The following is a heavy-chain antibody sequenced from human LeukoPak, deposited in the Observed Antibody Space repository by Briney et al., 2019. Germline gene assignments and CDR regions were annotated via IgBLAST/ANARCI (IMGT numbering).Heavy chain of an antibody. V-gene: IGHV4-39*01. Sequence: KASETLSLTCTVSGGSISSSSYYWGWIRQPPGKGLEWIGSIYYSGSTYYNPSLKSRVTISVDTSKNQFSLKLSSVTAADTAVYYCARLRHGTRAENCGGDCQGTHAFDIWGQGTMVTVSS. CDR3: ARLRHGTRAENCGGDCQGTHAFDI. CDR1: GGSISSSSYY. D-gene: IGHD2-21*01. J-gene: IGHJ3*02. CDR2: IYYSGST.